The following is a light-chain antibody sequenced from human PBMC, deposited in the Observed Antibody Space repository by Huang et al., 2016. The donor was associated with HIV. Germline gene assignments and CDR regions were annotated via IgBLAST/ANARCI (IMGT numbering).Light chain of an antibody. CDR3: QHYRVWPPVYT. CDR2: AAS. V-gene: IGKV3-15*01. J-gene: IGKJ2*01. CDR1: QTVSSN. Sequence: EIVMTQSPATLSVSPGERSTLSCRASQTVSSNLAWYQQKPGQAPRLLSYAASTRATDIPARFSGRGSGTEFTLTISSLQSEDFAVYYCQHYRVWPPVYTFGQGTKLEIK.